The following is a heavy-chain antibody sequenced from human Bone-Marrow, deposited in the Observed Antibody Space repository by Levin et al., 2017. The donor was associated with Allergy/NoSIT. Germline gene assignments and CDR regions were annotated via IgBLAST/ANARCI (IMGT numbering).Heavy chain of an antibody. V-gene: IGHV1-46*01. CDR1: GYTFATHY. Sequence: ASVKVSCKASGYTFATHYIHWVRQAPGQGPEWMGTINPTNGNINYAQRFQGRVTMTRDTSSRTVYMVLSSLTSADTAVYYCARDRGYIGNFYPSYYYGMDVWGQGTTVTVSS. CDR3: ARDRGYIGNFYPSYYYGMDV. D-gene: IGHD1-26*01. J-gene: IGHJ6*02. CDR2: INPTNGNI.